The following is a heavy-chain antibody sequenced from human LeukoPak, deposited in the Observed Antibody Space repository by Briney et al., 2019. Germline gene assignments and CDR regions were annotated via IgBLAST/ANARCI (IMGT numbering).Heavy chain of an antibody. CDR2: INPSGGST. CDR3: ARGHNGYSGSYHLGYFDY. CDR1: GYTFTSYY. D-gene: IGHD1-26*01. J-gene: IGHJ4*02. Sequence: VASVKVSCKASGYTFTSYYMHWVRQAPGQGLEWMGIINPSGGSTSYAQKFQGRVTMTRDTSTSTVYMELSSLRSEDTAVYYCARGHNGYSGSYHLGYFDYWGQGTLVTVSS. V-gene: IGHV1-46*01.